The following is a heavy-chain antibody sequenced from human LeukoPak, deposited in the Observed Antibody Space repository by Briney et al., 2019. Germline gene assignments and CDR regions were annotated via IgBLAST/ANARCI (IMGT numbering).Heavy chain of an antibody. CDR2: IYHSGST. D-gene: IGHD3-22*01. V-gene: IGHV4-39*07. Sequence: SETLSLTCTVSGGSISGSSLYWSWIRQPPGKGLEWIGEIYHSGSTNYNPSLKSRVTISVDKSKNQFSLKLSSVTAADTAVYYCAGTYYYDSSGYSPLDYWGQGTLVTVSS. J-gene: IGHJ4*02. CDR1: GGSISGSSLY. CDR3: AGTYYYDSSGYSPLDY.